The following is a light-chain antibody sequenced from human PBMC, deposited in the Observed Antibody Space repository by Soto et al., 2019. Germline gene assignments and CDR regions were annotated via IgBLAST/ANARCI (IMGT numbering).Light chain of an antibody. CDR2: EVS. Sequence: QSVLTQPASVSGSPGQSITISCTGTSSDVGGYNYVSWYQQHPGKAPKLMIYEVSNRPSGVSNRFSGSKSGNTASLTISGLQAEDEPDYYCSSYTSKSSLIFGGGTKVTVL. V-gene: IGLV2-14*01. CDR3: SSYTSKSSLI. J-gene: IGLJ2*01. CDR1: SSDVGGYNY.